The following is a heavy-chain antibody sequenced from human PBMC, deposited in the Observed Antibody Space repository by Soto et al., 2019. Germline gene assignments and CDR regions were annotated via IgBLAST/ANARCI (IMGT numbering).Heavy chain of an antibody. CDR3: ASGSTVINTLDF. CDR1: GGSITSGDYY. V-gene: IGHV4-30-4*01. D-gene: IGHD4-17*01. J-gene: IGHJ4*02. CDR2: NYYGGST. Sequence: QVQLQESGPGLVKPSQTLSLTCTVSGGSITSGDYYWSWIRQPPGKGLEWVGYNYYGGSTYYNPSLESRITISLDTAKNQFSLELTSVTAADTAVYYCASGSTVINTLDFWGQGTLVTFSS.